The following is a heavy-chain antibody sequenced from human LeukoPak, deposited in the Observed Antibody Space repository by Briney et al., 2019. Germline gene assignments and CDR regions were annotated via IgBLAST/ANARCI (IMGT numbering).Heavy chain of an antibody. CDR1: GASISSGDHY. CDR2: IYYSGAT. CDR3: ARDQRGYYGSGSNWFDP. Sequence: SETLSLTCTVSGASISSGDHYWSWIRQPPGKGLEWIGYIYYSGATYYNPSLKSRVGISVDTSKNQFSLKLRSVTAADTAIYYCARDQRGYYGSGSNWFDPWGQGTLVTVST. D-gene: IGHD3-10*01. J-gene: IGHJ5*02. V-gene: IGHV4-30-4*08.